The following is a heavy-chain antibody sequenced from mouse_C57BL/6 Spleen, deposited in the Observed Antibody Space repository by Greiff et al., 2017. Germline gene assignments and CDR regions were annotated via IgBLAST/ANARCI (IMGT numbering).Heavy chain of an antibody. V-gene: IGHV5-9-1*02. CDR2: ISSGGDYI. J-gene: IGHJ1*03. Sequence: EVNVVESGEGLVKPGGSLKLSCAASGFTFSSYAMSWVRQTPEKRLEWVAYISSGGDYIYYADPVKGRFTISRDNARNTLYLQMSSLKSEDTAMYYCTRVPTEDYWYFDVWGTGTTVTVSS. CDR3: TRVPTEDYWYFDV. CDR1: GFTFSSYA. D-gene: IGHD1-1*01.